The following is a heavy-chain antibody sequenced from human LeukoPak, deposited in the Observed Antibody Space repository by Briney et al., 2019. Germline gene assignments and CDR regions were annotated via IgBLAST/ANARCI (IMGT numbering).Heavy chain of an antibody. CDR2: NNPNSGDT. D-gene: IGHD2-15*01. CDR1: GNNFAVYY. J-gene: IGHJ3*02. Sequence: ASVKVSCKASGNNFAVYYMHWVRQAPGQGLEWMGWNNPNSGDTNLAQKFQGRVTLTRDTSISTAYMDLNRLRSDDTAVYYCAREGRGWAFDIWGQGTMVTVSS. CDR3: AREGRGWAFDI. V-gene: IGHV1-2*02.